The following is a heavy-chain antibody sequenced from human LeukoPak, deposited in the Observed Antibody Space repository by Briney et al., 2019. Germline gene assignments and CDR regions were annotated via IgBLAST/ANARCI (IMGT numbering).Heavy chain of an antibody. CDR3: ARLGYDSSGYTPSDY. CDR1: GGSISSGGYS. V-gene: IGHV4-30-2*01. Sequence: SETLSLTCAVSGGSISSGGYSWSWIRQPPGKGLEWIGYIYHSGSTYYNPSLKSRVTISVDRSKNQFSLKLSSVTAADTAVYYCARLGYDSSGYTPSDYWGQGTLVTVSS. J-gene: IGHJ4*02. CDR2: IYHSGST. D-gene: IGHD3-22*01.